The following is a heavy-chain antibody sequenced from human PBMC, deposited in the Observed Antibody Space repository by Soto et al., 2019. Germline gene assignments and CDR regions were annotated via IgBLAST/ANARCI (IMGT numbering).Heavy chain of an antibody. Sequence: SLTCAVSGGSISSSNWWSWVRQPPGKGLEWIGEIYHSGSTNYNPSLKSRVTISVDKSKNQFSLKLSSVTAADTAVYYCARVPGELLDAFDIWGQGTMVTVSS. J-gene: IGHJ3*02. V-gene: IGHV4-4*02. CDR3: ARVPGELLDAFDI. CDR2: IYHSGST. CDR1: GGSISSSNW. D-gene: IGHD1-26*01.